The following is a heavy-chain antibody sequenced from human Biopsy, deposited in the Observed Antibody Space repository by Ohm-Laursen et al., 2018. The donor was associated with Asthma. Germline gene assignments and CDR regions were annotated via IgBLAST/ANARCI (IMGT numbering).Heavy chain of an antibody. CDR3: ARVQRDFSTGYFTFDN. D-gene: IGHD3/OR15-3a*01. J-gene: IGHJ4*02. Sequence: ASVKVSCKASGYNFIRHSLSWVRQAPGQGPEWMGWIHTNTGNPTYAHGFTGRYVFSLDTSVSTAYLQISRLKSEDTAVYYCARVQRDFSTGYFTFDNWGQGTLVTVSS. CDR1: GYNFIRHS. CDR2: IHTNTGNP. V-gene: IGHV7-4-1*02.